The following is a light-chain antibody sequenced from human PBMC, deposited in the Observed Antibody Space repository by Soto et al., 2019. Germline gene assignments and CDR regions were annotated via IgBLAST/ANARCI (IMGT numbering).Light chain of an antibody. J-gene: IGKJ5*01. CDR2: DAS. Sequence: DIQMTQSLSSLSSAFGGNVTITCQASQDISNYLNWYQQKPGKAPKLLIYDASNLETGVPSRFSGSGSGTDFTFTISSLQPEDIATYYCQQYDNLPITFGQGTRLEIK. CDR1: QDISNY. CDR3: QQYDNLPIT. V-gene: IGKV1-33*01.